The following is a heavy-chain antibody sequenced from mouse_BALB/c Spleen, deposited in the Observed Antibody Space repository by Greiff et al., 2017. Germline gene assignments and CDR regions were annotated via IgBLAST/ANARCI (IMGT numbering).Heavy chain of an antibody. D-gene: IGHD3-1*01. CDR1: GFTFTDYY. J-gene: IGHJ2*01. CDR2: IRNKANGYTT. Sequence: EVKLMESGGGLVQPGGSLRLSCATSGFTFTDYYMSWVRQPPGKALEWLGFIRNKANGYTTEYSASVKGRFTISRDNSQSILYLQMNTLRAEDSATYYYAGDIGSSGYEGFDYWGQGTTLTVSA. V-gene: IGHV7-3*02. CDR3: AGDIGSSGYEGFDY.